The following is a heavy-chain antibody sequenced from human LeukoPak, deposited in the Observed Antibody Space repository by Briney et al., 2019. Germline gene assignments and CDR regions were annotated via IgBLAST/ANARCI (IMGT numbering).Heavy chain of an antibody. V-gene: IGHV3-49*03. Sequence: GRSLRLSCTASGFTLCDYAMSWFRQAPAKGLEWVGFIRSKAYGGTTEYAASVKGRFTISRDDSKSIAYLQMNRLKTEDTAVYYCTRPVEMATTGGAFDIWGQGTMVTVSS. D-gene: IGHD5-24*01. CDR2: IRSKAYGGTT. J-gene: IGHJ3*02. CDR1: GFTLCDYA. CDR3: TRPVEMATTGGAFDI.